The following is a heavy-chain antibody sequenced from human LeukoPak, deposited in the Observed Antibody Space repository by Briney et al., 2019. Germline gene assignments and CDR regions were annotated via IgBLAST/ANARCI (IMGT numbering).Heavy chain of an antibody. CDR3: AKHNYYGSGAYFDY. CDR2: ISGSGGST. CDR1: GFTFSSYG. V-gene: IGHV3-23*01. J-gene: IGHJ4*02. D-gene: IGHD3-10*01. Sequence: GGSLRLSCAASGFTFSSYGMSWVRQAPGKGLEWVSTISGSGGSTYYADSVKGRFTISRDNSKSTLYLQMNSLRAEDTAVYYCAKHNYYGSGAYFDYWGQGTLVTVSS.